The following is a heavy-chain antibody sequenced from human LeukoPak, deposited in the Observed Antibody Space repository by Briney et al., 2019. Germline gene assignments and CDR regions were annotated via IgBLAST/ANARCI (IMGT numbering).Heavy chain of an antibody. J-gene: IGHJ4*02. V-gene: IGHV3-7*01. CDR2: IKEAGSEK. Sequence: PGGSLRLSCAASGFTFSNYWMNWVRQAPGKGLEWVANIKEAGSEKYYVDSVKGRFTISRDNAKNSVYLQMNSLRVEDTAVYYCARDTRPRDWGQGTLVTVSS. CDR1: GFTFSNYW. CDR3: ARDTRPRD.